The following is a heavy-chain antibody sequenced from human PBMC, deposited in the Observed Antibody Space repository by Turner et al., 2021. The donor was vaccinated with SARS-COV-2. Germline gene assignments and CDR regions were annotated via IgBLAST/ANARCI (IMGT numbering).Heavy chain of an antibody. D-gene: IGHD5-18*01. Sequence: LQLRRADPGLVLPSASLSRTCTLAGGSISSSTYYCGWIRQPPGKGLELIGNIYYSGSTYYNPSLKKRVVISVDTSKNQLSPQLRSVAAAETAVDYCARLIETAKDYYGMDVWGQGTTVTVSS. CDR1: GGSISSSTYY. V-gene: IGHV4-39*01. CDR2: IYYSGST. J-gene: IGHJ6*02. CDR3: ARLIETAKDYYGMDV.